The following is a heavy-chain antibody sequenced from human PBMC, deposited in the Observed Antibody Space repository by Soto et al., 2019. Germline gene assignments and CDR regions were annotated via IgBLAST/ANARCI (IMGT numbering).Heavy chain of an antibody. D-gene: IGHD5-12*01. CDR2: IKQDGSEK. Sequence: PGGSLRVSCAASEFTFSSYWMSRVRQAPGKGLEWVANIKQDGSEKYYVDSVVGRFTISRDNAKNSLYLQMNTLRAEDTGVYYCARERNGYDYGGVRPRFDYWGQGTLVTVSS. J-gene: IGHJ4*02. CDR3: ARERNGYDYGGVRPRFDY. V-gene: IGHV3-7*01. CDR1: EFTFSSYW.